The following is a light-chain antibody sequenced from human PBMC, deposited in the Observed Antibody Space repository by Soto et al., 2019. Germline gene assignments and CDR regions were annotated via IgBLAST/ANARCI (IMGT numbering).Light chain of an antibody. Sequence: EMVLRQSPGTLSLSPGEGATLSCRASQSVSSSYFAWYQNKRGQAPRLVTYAAYKSAGVIPDWFSGTWSDADFTIIISRLEADDFAVYYYQHYGTSGVTFGGGTRVEIK. CDR2: AAY. V-gene: IGKV3-20*01. CDR3: QHYGTSGVT. J-gene: IGKJ4*01. CDR1: QSVSSSY.